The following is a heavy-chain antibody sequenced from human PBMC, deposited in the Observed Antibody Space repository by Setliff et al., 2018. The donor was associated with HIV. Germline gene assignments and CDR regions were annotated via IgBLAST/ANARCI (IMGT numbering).Heavy chain of an antibody. Sequence: SGGSLRLSCAASGFTFSDHWMHWVRQTPGRGLEWVSYIEGDGTTTNYADFVRGRFTISRDNAKNTLFLQMNSRRADDTAVYYCVRVVVIMGTGPHLDYWGQGALVTVSS. CDR2: IEGDGTTT. CDR1: GFTFSDHW. J-gene: IGHJ4*02. D-gene: IGHD3-22*01. V-gene: IGHV3-74*01. CDR3: VRVVVIMGTGPHLDY.